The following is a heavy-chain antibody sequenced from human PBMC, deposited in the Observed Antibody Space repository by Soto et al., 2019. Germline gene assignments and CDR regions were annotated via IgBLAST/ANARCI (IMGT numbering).Heavy chain of an antibody. V-gene: IGHV4-28*01. CDR1: GYSISSSNW. CDR2: IYYSGST. D-gene: IGHD2-15*01. J-gene: IGHJ4*02. CDR3: ARSRDGVVDH. Sequence: QVQLQESGPGLVKPSDTLSLTCAVSGYSISSSNWWGWIRQPPGKGLEWIGYIYYSGSTYYHPSLQRRVTWSVEMSMNQFSRKLSSVTAVATAGYSCARSRDGVVDHWGQGTLVTVSP.